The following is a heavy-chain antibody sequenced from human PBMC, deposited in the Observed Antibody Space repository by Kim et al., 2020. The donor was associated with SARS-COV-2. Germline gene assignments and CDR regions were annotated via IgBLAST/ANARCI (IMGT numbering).Heavy chain of an antibody. CDR3: AKVTQKGYIPSFFDY. CDR2: ISYDGSNK. CDR1: GFTFSSYG. D-gene: IGHD2-2*02. J-gene: IGHJ4*02. V-gene: IGHV3-30*18. Sequence: GGSLRLSCAASGFTFSSYGMHWVRQAPGKGLEWVAVISYDGSNKYYADSVKGRFTISRDNSKNTLYLQMNSLRAEDTAVYYCAKVTQKGYIPSFFDYWGQGTLVTVSS.